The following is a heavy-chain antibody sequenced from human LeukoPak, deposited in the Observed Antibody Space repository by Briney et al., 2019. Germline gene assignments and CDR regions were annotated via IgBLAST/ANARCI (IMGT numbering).Heavy chain of an antibody. CDR2: INHSGST. CDR3: ARGWIRSALDY. CDR1: GGSFSGYY. D-gene: IGHD5-18*01. J-gene: IGHJ4*02. Sequence: SETLSLTCAVYGGSFSGYYWSWIRQPPGKGLEWIGEINHSGSTNYNPSLKSRVTISVDTSKNQFSLKLSSVTAADTAVYYCARGWIRSALDYWGQGTLVTVSS. V-gene: IGHV4-34*01.